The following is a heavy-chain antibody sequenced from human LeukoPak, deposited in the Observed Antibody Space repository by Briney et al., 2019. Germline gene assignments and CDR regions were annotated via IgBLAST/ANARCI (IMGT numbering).Heavy chain of an antibody. J-gene: IGHJ4*02. CDR3: ARSDVTFGGVIATFDY. V-gene: IGHV1-2*04. D-gene: IGHD3-16*02. CDR2: INPNSGGT. CDR1: GYTFTGYY. Sequence: GPSVKVSCKASGYTFTGYYMHWVRQAPGQGLEWMGWINPNSGGTNYAQKFQGWVTMTRDTSISTAYMELSRLRSDDTAVYYCARSDVTFGGVIATFDYWGQGTLVTVSS.